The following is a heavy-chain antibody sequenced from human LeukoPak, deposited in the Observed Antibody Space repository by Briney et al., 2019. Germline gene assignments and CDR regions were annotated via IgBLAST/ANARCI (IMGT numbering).Heavy chain of an antibody. V-gene: IGHV3-23*01. CDR3: AKRGVVIRVILVGFHKEAYYFDS. CDR2: ISDSGGRT. Sequence: GGSLRLSCAVSGITLSNYGMSWVRQAPGKGLEWVAGISDSGGRTNYADSVKGRFTISRDNPKNTLYLQMNSLRAEDTAVYFCAKRGVVIRVILVGFHKEAYYFDSWGEGALVTVSS. CDR1: GITLSNYG. D-gene: IGHD3-22*01. J-gene: IGHJ4*02.